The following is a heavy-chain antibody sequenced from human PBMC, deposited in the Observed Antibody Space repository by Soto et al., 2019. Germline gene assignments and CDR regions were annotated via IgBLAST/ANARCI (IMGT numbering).Heavy chain of an antibody. Sequence: SETLSLTCSVSGASVSSGSFYWSWIRQPPGKGLEWIGFIYNNETFNYNPSLKSRVTLSVGTSKHQFSLKLSSVTAADKAVYYCARVPLRYSSSHNFDSWGQGALVTVSS. CDR2: IYNNETF. CDR3: ARVPLRYSSSHNFDS. D-gene: IGHD6-19*01. V-gene: IGHV4-61*01. J-gene: IGHJ4*02. CDR1: GASVSSGSFY.